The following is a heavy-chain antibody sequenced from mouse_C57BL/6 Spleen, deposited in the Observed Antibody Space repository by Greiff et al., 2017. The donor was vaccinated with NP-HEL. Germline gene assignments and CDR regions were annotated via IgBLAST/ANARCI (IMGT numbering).Heavy chain of an antibody. CDR1: GFTFNTYA. J-gene: IGHJ4*01. CDR2: IRSKSSNYAT. CDR3: VREGYYGRRDYAMDY. Sequence: EVQGVESGGGLVQPKGSLKLSCAASGFTFNTYAMHWVRQAPGKGLEWVARIRSKSSNYATYYADSVKDRFTISRDDSQSMLYLQMNNLKTEDTAMYYCVREGYYGRRDYAMDYWGQGTSVTVSS. V-gene: IGHV10-3*01. D-gene: IGHD1-1*01.